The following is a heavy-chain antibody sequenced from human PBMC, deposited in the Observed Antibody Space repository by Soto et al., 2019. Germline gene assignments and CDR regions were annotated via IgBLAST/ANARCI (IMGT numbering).Heavy chain of an antibody. D-gene: IGHD3-3*01. Sequence: SVKVSCKASGFTFTSSAMQWVRQARGQRLEWIGWIVVGSGNTNYAQKLQERVTMTRDTSTSTAYMELSSLRSDDTAVYYCARDYDFWSGFYGMDVWGQGTTVTVSS. CDR2: IVVGSGNT. CDR3: ARDYDFWSGFYGMDV. J-gene: IGHJ6*02. V-gene: IGHV1-58*02. CDR1: GFTFTSSA.